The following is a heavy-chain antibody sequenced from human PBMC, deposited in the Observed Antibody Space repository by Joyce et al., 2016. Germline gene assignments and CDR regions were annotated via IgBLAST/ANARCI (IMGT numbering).Heavy chain of an antibody. CDR1: GITLSNYG. Sequence: QVQLVESGGGVVQPGRSLRLSCTASGITLSNYGVQWVRQAPGKGLEGVDVISYDGVYKYYSDSVKGRFTIARDNSRDTLFLEMNSLRAEDTAVYYCAKILTAGYSSGWFLDYWGQGTLVTVSS. V-gene: IGHV3-30*18. CDR2: ISYDGVYK. CDR3: AKILTAGYSSGWFLDY. D-gene: IGHD6-25*01. J-gene: IGHJ4*02.